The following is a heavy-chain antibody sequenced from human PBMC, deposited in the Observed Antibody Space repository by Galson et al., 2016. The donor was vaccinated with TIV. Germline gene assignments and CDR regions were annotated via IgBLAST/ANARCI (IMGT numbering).Heavy chain of an antibody. Sequence: SLRLSCAASGFTFDDYAMHWVRQPPGKGLEWVSGISWNSANRGYGESVKGRFTISRDNAKNSLYLQMNSLRVEDTALYYCAKARIRDYGGNGHYYYYATDVWGQGTTVTVSS. D-gene: IGHD4-23*01. CDR2: ISWNSANR. J-gene: IGHJ6*02. CDR1: GFTFDDYA. V-gene: IGHV3-9*01. CDR3: AKARIRDYGGNGHYYYYATDV.